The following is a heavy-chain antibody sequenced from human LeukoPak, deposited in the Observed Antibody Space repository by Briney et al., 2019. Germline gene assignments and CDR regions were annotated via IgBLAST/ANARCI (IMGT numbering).Heavy chain of an antibody. CDR1: GFTFSSYG. J-gene: IGHJ4*02. CDR2: IRYDGSNK. Sequence: GGSLRLSCAASGFTFSSYGMHWVRQAPGKGLEWMAFIRYDGSNKYYADSVKGRFTISRDNSKNTLYLQMNSLRAEDTAVYYCAKDLARQWELPDYFDYWGQGTLVTVSS. CDR3: AKDLARQWELPDYFDY. V-gene: IGHV3-30*02. D-gene: IGHD1-26*01.